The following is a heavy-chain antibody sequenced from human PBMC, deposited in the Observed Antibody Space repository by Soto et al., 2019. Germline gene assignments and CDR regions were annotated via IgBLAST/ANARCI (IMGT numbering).Heavy chain of an antibody. CDR1: GGTFSSYA. CDR2: IIPIFGTA. Sequence: SVKVSCKASGGTFSSYAISWVRQAPGQGLEWMGGIIPIFGTANYAQKFQGRVTITADESTSTAYMELSSLRSEDTAVYYCASAAYCSSTSCYAVYFDYWGQGTLVTVSS. V-gene: IGHV1-69*13. D-gene: IGHD2-2*01. CDR3: ASAAYCSSTSCYAVYFDY. J-gene: IGHJ4*02.